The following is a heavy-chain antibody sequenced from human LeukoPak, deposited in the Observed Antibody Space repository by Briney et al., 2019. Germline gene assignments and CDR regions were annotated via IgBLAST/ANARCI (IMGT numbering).Heavy chain of an antibody. D-gene: IGHD3-10*01. CDR3: AKASMVRTRRDYYYYGMDV. Sequence: GGSLRLSCAASGFTFSTYAMSWVRQAPGKGLEWVSGISGSGGKTYYADSVKGRFTISRDTSKSTLFLQMNSLRAEDTAVYYCAKASMVRTRRDYYYYGMDVWGQGTTVTVSS. J-gene: IGHJ6*02. CDR1: GFTFSTYA. CDR2: ISGSGGKT. V-gene: IGHV3-23*01.